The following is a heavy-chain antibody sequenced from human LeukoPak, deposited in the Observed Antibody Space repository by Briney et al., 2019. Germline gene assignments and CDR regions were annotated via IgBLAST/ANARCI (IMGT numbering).Heavy chain of an antibody. CDR1: GFSFSNYG. CDR3: ARDGSGGGWRYFDY. CDR2: IYYDGNTK. J-gene: IGHJ4*02. Sequence: HAGRSLRLSCVASGFSFSNYGFHWVRQAPGKGLEWVADIYYDGNTKYYGDSVKGRFTISRDNSENTLFLQMNSLRAEDTAVYYCARDGSGGGWRYFDYWGQGALVTVSS. V-gene: IGHV3-33*01. D-gene: IGHD6-19*01.